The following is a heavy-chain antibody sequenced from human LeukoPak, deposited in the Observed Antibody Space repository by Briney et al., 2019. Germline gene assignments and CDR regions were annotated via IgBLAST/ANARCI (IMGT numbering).Heavy chain of an antibody. J-gene: IGHJ4*02. CDR1: GDSIRNYY. D-gene: IGHD6-19*01. V-gene: IGHV4-59*08. Sequence: SETLSLTCTVSGDSIRNYYWNWIRQPPGKGQEWIGYVSYIGSTNYNPSLDSRVTISLDTSKNQFSLKLRSVTAADTAVYYCASSYTSDWSYYFHYWGQGALVTVSS. CDR3: ASSYTSDWSYYFHY. CDR2: VSYIGST.